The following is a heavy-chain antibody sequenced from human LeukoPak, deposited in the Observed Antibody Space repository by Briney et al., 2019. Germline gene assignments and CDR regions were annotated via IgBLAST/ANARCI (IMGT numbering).Heavy chain of an antibody. CDR1: GHTFTDYW. Sequence: GESLKISCKGSGHTFTDYWIGWVRQMPGKGLEWMGIIYPGDSGTRYSPSFQGQVTISADTSITTAYLQWSGLKASDTAMYYCARHIGLTTRYFDSWGQGTLVTVSS. CDR2: IYPGDSGT. D-gene: IGHD4/OR15-4a*01. CDR3: ARHIGLTTRYFDS. J-gene: IGHJ4*02. V-gene: IGHV5-51*01.